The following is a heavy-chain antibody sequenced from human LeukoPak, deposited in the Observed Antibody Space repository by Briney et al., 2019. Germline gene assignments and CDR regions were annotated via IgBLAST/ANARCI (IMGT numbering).Heavy chain of an antibody. CDR2: CASTGIT. CDR3: AFSGWFWGAFDY. J-gene: IGHJ4*02. D-gene: IGHD6-19*01. V-gene: IGHV4-39*01. CDR1: GGPISISNYF. Sequence: PAETLSLTCSVSGGPISISNYFWGWIRQPPGQGLEWIAGCASTGITHYHSSLESRISVSVETSKSQCSLRLTSLTAADTAVYYCAFSGWFWGAFDYWGQGILVTVSS.